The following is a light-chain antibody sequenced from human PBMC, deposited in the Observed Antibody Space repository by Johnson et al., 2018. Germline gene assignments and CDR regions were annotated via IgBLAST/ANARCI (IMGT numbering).Light chain of an antibody. CDR1: SSNIGNNY. Sequence: QSVLTQPPSVSAAPGQKVTISCSGSSSNIGNNYVSWYQQLPGTAPKLLIYDNNKRPSGIPDRFSGSKSGTSATLGLPGLQTGDEAEYYCGTWDNSLSAGKVFGTGTKVTVL. CDR2: DNN. J-gene: IGLJ1*01. CDR3: GTWDNSLSAGKV. V-gene: IGLV1-51*01.